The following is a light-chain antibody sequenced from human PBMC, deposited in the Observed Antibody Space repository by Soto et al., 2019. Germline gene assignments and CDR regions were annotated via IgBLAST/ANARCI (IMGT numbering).Light chain of an antibody. CDR2: RNN. V-gene: IGLV1-47*01. J-gene: IGLJ1*01. Sequence: QSVLTQPPSASGTPGQMVTISCSGSSSNIGYNYVYWYQQLPGTAPKLLIYRNNQRPSGVPDRFSGSKSGTSASLAISGLRSEDEADYYCAAWDESLSGYVFGTGTKVTVL. CDR3: AAWDESLSGYV. CDR1: SSNIGYNY.